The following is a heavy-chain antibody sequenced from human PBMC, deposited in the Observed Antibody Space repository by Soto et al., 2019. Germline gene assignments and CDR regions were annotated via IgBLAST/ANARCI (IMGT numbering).Heavy chain of an antibody. J-gene: IGHJ6*03. D-gene: IGHD2-15*01. V-gene: IGHV4-59*01. Sequence: SETLSLTCTVSGGSISSYYWSWIRQPPGKGLEWIGYIYYSGSTNYNPSLKSRVTISVDTSKNQFSLKLSSVTAADTAVYYCARVGCSGGSCYVGRGVDYYYMDVWGKGTTVTVSS. CDR3: ARVGCSGGSCYVGRGVDYYYMDV. CDR1: GGSISSYY. CDR2: IYYSGST.